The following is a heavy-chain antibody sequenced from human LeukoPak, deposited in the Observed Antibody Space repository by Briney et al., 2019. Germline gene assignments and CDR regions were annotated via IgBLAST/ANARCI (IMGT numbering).Heavy chain of an antibody. J-gene: IGHJ5*02. CDR2: IHNTGST. CDR1: SDGSISDYY. V-gene: IGHV4-59*08. Sequence: SETLSLTCSVSSDGSISDYYWSWIRQPPGKGLEWIGYIHNTGSTNYNPSLKSRVTISIDTSKNQFSPKLRSVTAADTAVYYCARLVWRGELSNWFDPWGQGTLVTVSS. CDR3: ARLVWRGELSNWFDP. D-gene: IGHD3-10*01.